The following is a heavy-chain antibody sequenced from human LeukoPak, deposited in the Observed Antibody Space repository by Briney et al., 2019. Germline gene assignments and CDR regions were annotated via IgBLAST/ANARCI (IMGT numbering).Heavy chain of an antibody. CDR3: ARLPSYGLVLFDY. J-gene: IGHJ4*02. CDR2: TYYSGST. D-gene: IGHD5-18*01. Sequence: SETLSLTCTVSGGSISSSSYYWGWIRQPPGKGLEWIGSTYYSGSTYYNPSLKSRVTISVDTSKNQFSLKLSSVTAADTAVYYCARLPSYGLVLFDYWGQGTLVTVSS. V-gene: IGHV4-39*01. CDR1: GGSISSSSYY.